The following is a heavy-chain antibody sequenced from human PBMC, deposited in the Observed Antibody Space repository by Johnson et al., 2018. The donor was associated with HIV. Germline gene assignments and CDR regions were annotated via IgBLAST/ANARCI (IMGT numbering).Heavy chain of an antibody. V-gene: IGHV3-7*05. CDR2: IKHDGREN. CDR1: GFIFSTYW. J-gene: IGHJ3*02. CDR3: ARKADGFDI. Sequence: VQLVESGGGVVQPGESLRLSCVASGFIFSTYWMSWVRQAPGKGLEWVANIKHDGRENYHVDSVKGRFTTSRDNAKNSLFLQMNSLRAEDTAVYYCARKADGFDIWGQGTMVTVSS.